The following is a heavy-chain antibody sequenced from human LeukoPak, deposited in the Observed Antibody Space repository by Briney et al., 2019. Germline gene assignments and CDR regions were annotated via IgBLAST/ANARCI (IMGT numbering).Heavy chain of an antibody. CDR3: AKDLAAAGCDY. J-gene: IGHJ4*02. Sequence: GSLGLSWAASGFPFNNYAMHWVRQAPGKGLGWVAVISYDGSNKYYADSVKGRFTISRDNSKNTLYLQMNSLRPEDTAVYYCAKDLAAAGCDYWGQGTLVTVSS. D-gene: IGHD6-13*01. CDR2: ISYDGSNK. CDR1: GFPFNNYA. V-gene: IGHV3-30*18.